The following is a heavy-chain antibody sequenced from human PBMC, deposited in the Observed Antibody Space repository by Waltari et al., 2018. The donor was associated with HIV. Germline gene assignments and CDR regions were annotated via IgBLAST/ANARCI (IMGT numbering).Heavy chain of an antibody. D-gene: IGHD6-19*01. J-gene: IGHJ6*02. Sequence: EVQLVESGGGLVKPGGSLRRSGAASGFNCRSNNMNWVSLAPGKGLEWVSSISSSSSYIYYADSVKGRFTISRDNAKNSLYLQMNSLRAEDTAVYYCARDYIAVAGPYYYYYGMDVWGQGTTVTVSS. CDR1: GFNCRSNN. CDR3: ARDYIAVAGPYYYYYGMDV. V-gene: IGHV3-21*01. CDR2: ISSSSSYI.